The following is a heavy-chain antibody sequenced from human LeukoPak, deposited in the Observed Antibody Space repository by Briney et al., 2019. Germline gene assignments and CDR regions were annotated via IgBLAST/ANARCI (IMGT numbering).Heavy chain of an antibody. CDR1: GYTLTELS. J-gene: IGHJ5*02. Sequence: ASVKVSCRVSGYTLTELSMHWVRQAPGKGLEWMGGFDPEDGETIYAQKFQGRVTMTEDTSTDTAYMELSSLRSEDTAVYYCASRFFGVVDNRFDPWGQGTLVTVSS. D-gene: IGHD3-3*01. V-gene: IGHV1-24*01. CDR2: FDPEDGET. CDR3: ASRFFGVVDNRFDP.